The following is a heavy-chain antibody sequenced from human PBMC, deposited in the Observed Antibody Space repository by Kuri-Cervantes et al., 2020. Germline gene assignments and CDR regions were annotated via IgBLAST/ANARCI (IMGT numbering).Heavy chain of an antibody. CDR2: IGTAGDT. CDR3: ARDCSSAAEGCAYGMDV. D-gene: IGHD2-15*01. V-gene: IGHV3-13*01. J-gene: IGHJ6*02. Sequence: GESLKISCAASGFTFSSYDMHWVRQATGRGLEWVSAIGTAGDTYYPGSVKGRFTISRENAKDSLYLQMNSLRAGDTVVYYCARDCSSAAEGCAYGMDVWGQGTTVTVSS. CDR1: GFTFSSYD.